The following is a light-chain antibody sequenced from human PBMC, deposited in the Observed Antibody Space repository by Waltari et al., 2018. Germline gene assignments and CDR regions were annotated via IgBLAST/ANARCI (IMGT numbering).Light chain of an antibody. J-gene: IGLJ3*02. CDR2: DDS. Sequence: QPPSVSVAPGQTARLPCGGDNIRFKAVHWYQQKTGQAPMLLLYDDSVRPSGIPERFSGSKSGDTATLTITRVEAGDEADYYCQVWDTDSDHLFGGGTKLTVL. CDR3: QVWDTDSDHL. CDR1: NIRFKA. V-gene: IGLV3-21*02.